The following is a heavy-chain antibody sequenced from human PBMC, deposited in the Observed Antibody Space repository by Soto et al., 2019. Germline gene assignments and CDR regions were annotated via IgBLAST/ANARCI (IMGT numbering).Heavy chain of an antibody. CDR2: IYYSGST. D-gene: IGHD5-18*01. Sequence: SETLSLTCTVSGGSISSYYXSWIRQPPGKGLEWIGYIYYSGSTNYNPSLKSRVTISVDTSKNQFSLKLSSVTAADTAVYYCAKSGYSYGWRNGMDVWGQGTTVTVSS. CDR1: GGSISSYY. CDR3: AKSGYSYGWRNGMDV. J-gene: IGHJ6*02. V-gene: IGHV4-59*01.